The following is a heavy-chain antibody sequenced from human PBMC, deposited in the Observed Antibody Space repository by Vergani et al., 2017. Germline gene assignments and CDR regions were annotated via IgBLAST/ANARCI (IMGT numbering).Heavy chain of an antibody. CDR1: GFTFSDFR. CDR3: ARDCTSGGCPDNYGMDV. V-gene: IGHV3-21*06. J-gene: IGHJ6*02. Sequence: EVQLVESGGGLVKPGGSLRLSCAASGFTFSDFRMSWVRQAPGKGLEWVAFIGSSGPYINYADSVKGRFIISRDNTNYSLFLQLRSLRAEDAAVYYCARDCTSGGCPDNYGMDVWGQGATVTVSS. D-gene: IGHD2-8*01. CDR2: IGSSGPYI.